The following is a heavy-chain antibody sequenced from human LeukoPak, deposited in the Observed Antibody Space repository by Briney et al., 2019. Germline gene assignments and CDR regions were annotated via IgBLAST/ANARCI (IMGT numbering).Heavy chain of an antibody. CDR3: ARGVVAASFDY. CDR2: IYYSGST. J-gene: IGHJ4*02. Sequence: SETLSLTCTVSGGSISSYYWSWIRQPPGKGLEWIGYIYYSGSTNYNPSLKSRVTISVDMSKNQFSLKLSSVTAADTAVYYCARGVVAASFDYWGQGTLVTVSS. CDR1: GGSISSYY. V-gene: IGHV4-59*01. D-gene: IGHD2-15*01.